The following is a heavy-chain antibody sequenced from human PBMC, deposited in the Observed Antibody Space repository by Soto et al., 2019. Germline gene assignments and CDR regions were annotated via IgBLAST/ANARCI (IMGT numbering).Heavy chain of an antibody. CDR3: ARGITGTVSYYYGMDV. V-gene: IGHV1-69*12. CDR1: GGTFSSYA. Sequence: QVQLVQSGAEVKKPGSSVNVSCKASGGTFSSYAISWVRQAPGQGLEWMGGIIPIFGTANYAQKFQGRVTITADESTSTGYMELSRLRSEDTAVYYCARGITGTVSYYYGMDVWGQVTTGTVSS. D-gene: IGHD1-20*01. J-gene: IGHJ6*02. CDR2: IIPIFGTA.